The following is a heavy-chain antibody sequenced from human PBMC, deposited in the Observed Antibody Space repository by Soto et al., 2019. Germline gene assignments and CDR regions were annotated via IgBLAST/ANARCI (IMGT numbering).Heavy chain of an antibody. J-gene: IGHJ6*02. CDR1: GDSVSSNSAA. V-gene: IGHV6-1*01. CDR3: AIEGLAVAGTGYYGMDV. Sequence: SQTLSLTCAISGDSVSSNSAAWNWIRQSPSRGLEWLGRTYYRSKWYNDYAVSVKSRITINPDTSKNQFSLQLNSVTPEDTAVYFCAIEGLAVAGTGYYGMDVWGQGTTVTVSS. D-gene: IGHD6-19*01. CDR2: TYYRSKWYN.